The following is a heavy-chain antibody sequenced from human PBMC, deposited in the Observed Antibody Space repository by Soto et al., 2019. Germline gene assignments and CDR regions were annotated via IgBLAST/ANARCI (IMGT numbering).Heavy chain of an antibody. CDR3: ARDPRYDFWSGYYRGGWFDP. V-gene: IGHV1-69*01. D-gene: IGHD3-3*01. Sequence: QVQLVQSGAEVKKPGSSVKVSCKASGGTFSSYAISWVRQAPGQGLEWMGGIIPIFGTANYAQKFQGRVTITADESTSTAYMELSSLRSEDTAVYYCARDPRYDFWSGYYRGGWFDPWGQGTLVTASS. CDR1: GGTFSSYA. J-gene: IGHJ5*02. CDR2: IIPIFGTA.